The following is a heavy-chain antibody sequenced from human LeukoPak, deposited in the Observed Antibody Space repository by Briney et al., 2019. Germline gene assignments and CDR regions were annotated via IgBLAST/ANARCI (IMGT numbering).Heavy chain of an antibody. CDR1: GFTFSSYA. D-gene: IGHD5-18*01. J-gene: IGHJ4*02. CDR3: VRDQPIGYSNGYPFDY. CDR2: ISSSGSTI. V-gene: IGHV3-48*04. Sequence: GGSLRLSCVASGFTFSSYAMSWVRQAPGKGLEWVSYISSSGSTIYYADSVKGRFTISRDNAKNSLYLQMNSLRAEDTAVYYCVRDQPIGYSNGYPFDYWGQGTLVTVPS.